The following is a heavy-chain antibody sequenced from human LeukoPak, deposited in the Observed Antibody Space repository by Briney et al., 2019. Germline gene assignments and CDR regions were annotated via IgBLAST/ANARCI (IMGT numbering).Heavy chain of an antibody. CDR1: GYSISSGYY. V-gene: IGHV4-38-2*02. CDR3: ARCVSSSLLGPHKGPIYYYGMDV. CDR2: IYHSGST. Sequence: PSETLSLTCTVSGYSISSGYYWGWIRQPPGKGLEWIGSIYHSGSTYYNPSLKSRVTISVDTSKNQFSLKLSSVTAADTAVYYCARCVSSSLLGPHKGPIYYYGMDVWGQGTTVTVSS. J-gene: IGHJ6*02. D-gene: IGHD6-13*01.